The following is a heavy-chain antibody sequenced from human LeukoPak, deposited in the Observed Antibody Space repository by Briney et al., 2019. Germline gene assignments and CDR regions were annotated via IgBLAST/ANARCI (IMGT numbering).Heavy chain of an antibody. CDR3: AREYSSSSGDY. CDR1: GFTLSSYW. J-gene: IGHJ4*02. D-gene: IGHD6-6*01. Sequence: GGSLRLSCAASGFTLSSYWVSWVRQAPGKGREWVANIKQEGSEKYYVDSVKGRFTISRDNAKNSLYLQMNSLRAEDTAVYYCAREYSSSSGDYWGQGTLVTVSS. CDR2: IKQEGSEK. V-gene: IGHV3-7*01.